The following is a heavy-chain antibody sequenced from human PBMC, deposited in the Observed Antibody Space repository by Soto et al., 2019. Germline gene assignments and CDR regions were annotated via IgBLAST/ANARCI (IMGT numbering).Heavy chain of an antibody. CDR3: ARDLTSRNYYYYYGMDV. Sequence: PGGSLRLSCAASGFTFSSYGMHWVRQAPGKGLEWVAVIWYDGSNKYYADSVKGRFTISRDNSKNTLYLQMNSLRAEDTAVYYCARDLTSRNYYYYYGMDVWGQGTTVTVS. J-gene: IGHJ6*02. V-gene: IGHV3-33*01. D-gene: IGHD3-9*01. CDR2: IWYDGSNK. CDR1: GFTFSSYG.